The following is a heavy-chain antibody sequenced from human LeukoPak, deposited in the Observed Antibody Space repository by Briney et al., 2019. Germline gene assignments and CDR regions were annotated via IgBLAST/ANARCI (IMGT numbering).Heavy chain of an antibody. V-gene: IGHV3-53*01. CDR1: GFTVSSNY. J-gene: IGHJ4*02. CDR3: ARDSLSYGFGTYDS. Sequence: GGSLRLSCAASGFTVSSNYMSWVRQAPGKGLEWVSVIYSGGSTYYADSVKGRFTISRDNSKNTLYLQMNSLRAEDTAVYYCARDSLSYGFGTYDSWGQGTLVTVSS. D-gene: IGHD5-18*01. CDR2: IYSGGST.